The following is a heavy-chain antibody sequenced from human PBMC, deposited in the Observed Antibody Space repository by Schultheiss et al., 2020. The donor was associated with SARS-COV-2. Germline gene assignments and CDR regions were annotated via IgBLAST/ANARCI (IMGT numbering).Heavy chain of an antibody. Sequence: SVKVSCKASGYTFTGYYMHWVRQAPGQGLEWMGGIIPIFGTANYAQKFQGRVTITADKSTSTAYMELRSLRSDDTAVYYCATVRFFGVVIYWGQGTLVTVSS. J-gene: IGHJ4*02. CDR3: ATVRFFGVVIY. CDR1: GYTFTGYY. D-gene: IGHD3-3*01. V-gene: IGHV1-69*06. CDR2: IIPIFGTA.